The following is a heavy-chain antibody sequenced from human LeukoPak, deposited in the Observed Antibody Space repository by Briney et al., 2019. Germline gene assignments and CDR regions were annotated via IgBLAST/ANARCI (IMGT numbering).Heavy chain of an antibody. V-gene: IGHV4-34*01. CDR2: INHSGST. J-gene: IGHJ6*03. CDR1: GGSFSGYY. CDR3: ARRGGHGVVGPRTYYYYYYYMDV. D-gene: IGHD3-16*01. Sequence: SETLSLTCAVYGGSFSGYYWSWVRQPPGKGLEWKGVINHSGSTNYDSSLKSRVTIAVDTSKNQFSLKLSSVTAADTAVYYCARRGGHGVVGPRTYYYYYYYMDVWGKGTTVTISS.